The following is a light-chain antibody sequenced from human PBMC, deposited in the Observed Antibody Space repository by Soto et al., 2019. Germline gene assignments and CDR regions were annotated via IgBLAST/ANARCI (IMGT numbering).Light chain of an antibody. CDR3: QQYGRSPPWT. V-gene: IGKV3-20*01. Sequence: EIVLTQSPSTLSLSPGEGATLSCRASQSVRDNYLAWYQHKPGQAPRLLIYGASTRATGIPDRFSGSGSGTDFTLAITRLEPDDFAVYYCQQYGRSPPWTFGQGTKVEIK. J-gene: IGKJ1*01. CDR1: QSVRDNY. CDR2: GAS.